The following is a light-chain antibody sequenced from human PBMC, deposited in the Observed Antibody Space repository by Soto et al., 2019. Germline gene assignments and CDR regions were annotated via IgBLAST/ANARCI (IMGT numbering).Light chain of an antibody. J-gene: IGKJ1*01. CDR1: QSVSSSQ. CDR3: QQYNSYST. CDR2: GAS. V-gene: IGKV3-20*01. Sequence: EILFAQSPGTLSLSPGERATLSCRASQSVSSSQLAWYQQKPGKAPRLLIYGASTRATGIPVRLSGSASGTEFTLTIRSLQPDDFATYYCQQYNSYSTFGQGTKVDIK.